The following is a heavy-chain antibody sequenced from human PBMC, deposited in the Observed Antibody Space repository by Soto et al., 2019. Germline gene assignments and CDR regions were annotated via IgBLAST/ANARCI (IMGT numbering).Heavy chain of an antibody. CDR2: IDWDDDK. V-gene: IGHV2-70*11. Sequence: GSVPTRVNPTQTLTLTCTFSVFSLSTSGMCVSWIRQPPGKALEWLARIDWDDDKYYSTSLKTRLTISKDTSKNQVVLTMTNMDPVDTATYYCARIPCIWKPRGQATVTEPDYWGQGTLVTVSS. D-gene: IGHD4-17*01. J-gene: IGHJ4*02. CDR3: ARIPCIWKPRGQATVTEPDY. CDR1: VFSLSTSGMC.